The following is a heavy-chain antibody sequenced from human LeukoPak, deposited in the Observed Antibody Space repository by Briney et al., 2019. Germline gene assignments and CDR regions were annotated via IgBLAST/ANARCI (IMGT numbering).Heavy chain of an antibody. D-gene: IGHD2-2*01. J-gene: IGHJ5*02. CDR1: GGTFSSYA. Sequence: SVKVSCKASGGTFSSYAISWVRQAPGQGLEWVGGIIPIFGTANYAQKFQGRVTITTDESTSTAYMELSSLRSEDTAVYYCARVGCSSTSCYSPFDPWGQGTLVTVSS. CDR2: IIPIFGTA. CDR3: ARVGCSSTSCYSPFDP. V-gene: IGHV1-69*05.